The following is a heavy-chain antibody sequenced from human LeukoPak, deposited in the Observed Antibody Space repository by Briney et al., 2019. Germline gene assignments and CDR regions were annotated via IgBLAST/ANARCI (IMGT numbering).Heavy chain of an antibody. V-gene: IGHV1-46*01. CDR3: ARDMVNYDILTGYYGGMEFDY. CDR1: GYTFTSCY. Sequence: ASVKVSCKASGYTFTSCYMHWVRQAPGQGLEWMGIINPSGGSTSYAQKFQGRVTMTRDMSTSTVYMELSSLRSEDTAVYYCARDMVNYDILTGYYGGMEFDYWGQGTLVTVSS. CDR2: INPSGGST. D-gene: IGHD3-9*01. J-gene: IGHJ4*02.